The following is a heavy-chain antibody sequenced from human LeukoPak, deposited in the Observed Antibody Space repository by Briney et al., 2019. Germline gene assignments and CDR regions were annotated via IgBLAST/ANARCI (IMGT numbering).Heavy chain of an antibody. Sequence: SETLSLTCTVSGDPIISYYWTWIRQPAGKGLEWIGRIYTSGSTHYNPSLKSRVTISVDTSKNQFSLKLSSVTAADTAVYYCARDGRVDYGDYTFDFWGQGILATVSS. J-gene: IGHJ4*02. D-gene: IGHD4-17*01. V-gene: IGHV4-4*07. CDR3: ARDGRVDYGDYTFDF. CDR1: GDPIISYY. CDR2: IYTSGST.